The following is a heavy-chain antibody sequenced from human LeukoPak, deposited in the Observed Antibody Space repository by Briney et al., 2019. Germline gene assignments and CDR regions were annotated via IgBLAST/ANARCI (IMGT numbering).Heavy chain of an antibody. CDR1: GFTFSSYS. D-gene: IGHD3-22*01. Sequence: GGSLRLSCAASGFTFSSYSMNWVRQAPGKGLEWVSYISSSSSTIYYADSVKGRFTISRDNSKNTLYLQMNSLRAEDTAVYYCARDGYYYDSSGYYYHYYFDYWGQGTLVTVSS. V-gene: IGHV3-48*01. CDR2: ISSSSSTI. J-gene: IGHJ4*02. CDR3: ARDGYYYDSSGYYYHYYFDY.